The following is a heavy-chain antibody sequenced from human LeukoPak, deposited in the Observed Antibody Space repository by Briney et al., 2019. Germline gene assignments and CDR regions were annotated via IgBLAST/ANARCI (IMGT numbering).Heavy chain of an antibody. D-gene: IGHD5-12*01. CDR1: GYTFTSYA. J-gene: IGHJ4*02. CDR3: ARDHSGYDYFWD. CDR2: INAGNGNT. Sequence: AASVKVSCKASGYTFTSYAMHWVRQAPGQRLEWMGWINAGNGNTKYSQKFQGRVTITRDTSASTAYMELSSLRSEDTAVYYCARDHSGYDYFWDWGRGTLVTVSS. V-gene: IGHV1-3*01.